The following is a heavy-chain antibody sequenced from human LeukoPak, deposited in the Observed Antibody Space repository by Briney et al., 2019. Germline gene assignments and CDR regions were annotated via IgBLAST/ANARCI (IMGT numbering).Heavy chain of an antibody. J-gene: IGHJ6*03. CDR2: IYTRGST. CDR3: ARQHDFWSGYYYYYYMDV. D-gene: IGHD3-3*01. Sequence: SETLSLTCTVSVGSISSHYWSWIRQPAGKGLECIGCIYTRGSTNYNPSLKSRITMSVDTSKNQFSLKLSSVTAADTAVYYCARQHDFWSGYYYYYYMDVWGKGTTVTASS. V-gene: IGHV4-4*07. CDR1: VGSISSHY.